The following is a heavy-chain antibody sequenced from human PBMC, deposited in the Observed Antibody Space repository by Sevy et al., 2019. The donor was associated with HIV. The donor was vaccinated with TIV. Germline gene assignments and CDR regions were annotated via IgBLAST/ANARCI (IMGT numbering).Heavy chain of an antibody. Sequence: GGSLRLSCAASGFTFSSYGMHWVRQAPGKGLEWVAFIRYDGSNKYYADSVKGRFTISRDNSKNTLYLQMNSLRAEDTAVYYCAKDPPPNWGIDYWGQGTLVTISS. D-gene: IGHD7-27*01. CDR3: AKDPPPNWGIDY. J-gene: IGHJ4*02. CDR1: GFTFSSYG. CDR2: IRYDGSNK. V-gene: IGHV3-30*02.